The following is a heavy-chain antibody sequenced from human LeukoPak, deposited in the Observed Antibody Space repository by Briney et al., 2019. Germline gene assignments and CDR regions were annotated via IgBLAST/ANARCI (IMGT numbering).Heavy chain of an antibody. J-gene: IGHJ4*02. Sequence: GGSLRLSCAASGFTSSGSAMHWVRQASGKGLEWVGRIRSKANNYATVYAASVKGRFTISRDDSKNTAYLQMNSLKTEDTAVYYCTKSSGSYSFDYWGQGTLVTVSS. CDR1: GFTSSGSA. CDR3: TKSSGSYSFDY. D-gene: IGHD1-26*01. V-gene: IGHV3-73*01. CDR2: IRSKANNYAT.